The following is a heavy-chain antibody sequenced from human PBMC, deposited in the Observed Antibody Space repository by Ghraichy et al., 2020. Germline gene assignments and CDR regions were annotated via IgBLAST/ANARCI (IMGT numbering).Heavy chain of an antibody. J-gene: IGHJ4*02. Sequence: SETLSLTCAVYGGSFSGYYWSWIRQPPWKGLEWIGEINHSGSTNYNPSLKSRVTISVDTSKNQFSLKLSSVTAADTAVYYCARGRGRVAARPFDYWGQGTLVTVSS. CDR2: INHSGST. D-gene: IGHD6-6*01. V-gene: IGHV4-34*01. CDR1: GGSFSGYY. CDR3: ARGRGRVAARPFDY.